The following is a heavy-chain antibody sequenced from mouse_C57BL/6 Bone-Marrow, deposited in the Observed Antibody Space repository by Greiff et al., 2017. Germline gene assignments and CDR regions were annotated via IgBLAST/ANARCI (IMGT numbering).Heavy chain of an antibody. D-gene: IGHD1-3*01. J-gene: IGHJ4*01. CDR2: ISDGGSYT. CDR1: GFTFSSYA. CDR3: ARDDESFLYYAMDY. Sequence: EVKLVESGGGLVKPGGSLKLSCAASGFTFSSYAMSWVRQTPEKRLEWVATISDGGSYTYYPDNVKGRITISRDNAKNNLYLQMSHLKSEDTAMYYCARDDESFLYYAMDYWGQGTSVTVSS. V-gene: IGHV5-4*01.